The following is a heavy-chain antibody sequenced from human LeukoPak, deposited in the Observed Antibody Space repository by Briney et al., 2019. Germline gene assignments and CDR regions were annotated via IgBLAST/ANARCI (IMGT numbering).Heavy chain of an antibody. CDR1: GYTFTSYW. J-gene: IGHJ4*02. CDR2: VYPGDSDT. D-gene: IGHD5-18*01. V-gene: IGHV5-51*01. CDR3: ATVPHRKTSMASDC. Sequence: GESLKISCKGSGYTFTSYWIGWVRQMPGKGLEWMGIVYPGDSDTRYSPSFQGQVTISADKSINTAYLQWTSLKPSDTAMYYCATVPHRKTSMASDCWGQGTLVTVSS.